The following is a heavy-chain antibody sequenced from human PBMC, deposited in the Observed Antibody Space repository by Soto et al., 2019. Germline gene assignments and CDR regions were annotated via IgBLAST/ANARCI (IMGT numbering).Heavy chain of an antibody. V-gene: IGHV3-30-3*01. CDR2: ISYDGSDI. J-gene: IGHJ5*02. CDR3: ARDQGRTVSRGDWVDP. Sequence: PGGSLRLSCAASGFMFSTYAMHWVRQAPGKGLEWVAVISYDGSDIYYGDSGKGRFTISRDNSRNTLYLEMNSIKTEDKAVFYCARDQGRTVSRGDWVDPWGQGT. D-gene: IGHD6-19*01. CDR1: GFMFSTYA.